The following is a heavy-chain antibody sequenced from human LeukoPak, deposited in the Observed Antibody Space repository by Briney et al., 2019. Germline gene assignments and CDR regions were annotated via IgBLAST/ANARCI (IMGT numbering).Heavy chain of an antibody. J-gene: IGHJ4*02. CDR3: ARDRWEAVAGTGARPHDY. Sequence: GPSVKLSCKASGDTFSSYAISWVRQAPGQGLEWMGRIIPILGIANYAQKFQGRVTITADRSTSTAYMELSSLRSEDRAVYYCARDRWEAVAGTGARPHDYWGQGTLVIVSA. CDR1: GDTFSSYA. CDR2: IIPILGIA. V-gene: IGHV1-69*04. D-gene: IGHD6-19*01.